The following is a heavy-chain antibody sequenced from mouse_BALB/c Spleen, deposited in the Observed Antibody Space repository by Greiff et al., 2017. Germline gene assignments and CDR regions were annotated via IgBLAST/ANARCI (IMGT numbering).Heavy chain of an antibody. CDR1: GFSLTSYG. CDR2: IWSGGST. J-gene: IGHJ4*01. Sequence: VQGVESGPGLVQPSQSLSITCTVSGFSLTSYGVHWVRQSPGKGLEWLGVIWSGGSTDYNAAFISRLSISKDNSKSQVFFKMNSLQANDTAIYYCASFYYGYYAMDYWGQGTSVTVSS. CDR3: ASFYYGYYAMDY. D-gene: IGHD1-2*01. V-gene: IGHV2-2*02.